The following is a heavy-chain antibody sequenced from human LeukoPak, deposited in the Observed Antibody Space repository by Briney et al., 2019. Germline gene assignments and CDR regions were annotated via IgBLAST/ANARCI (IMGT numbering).Heavy chain of an antibody. CDR2: MNHSGST. D-gene: IGHD3-22*01. Sequence: PSETLSLTCAVYGGSFSGYYWSWIRQPPGKGLEWIGEMNHSGSTNYNPSLKSRVTISVDTSKNQFSLKLSSVTAADTAVYYCARGRYSYDSSGSGYYYYMDVWGKGTTVTASS. CDR3: ARGRYSYDSSGSGYYYYMDV. V-gene: IGHV4-34*01. CDR1: GGSFSGYY. J-gene: IGHJ6*03.